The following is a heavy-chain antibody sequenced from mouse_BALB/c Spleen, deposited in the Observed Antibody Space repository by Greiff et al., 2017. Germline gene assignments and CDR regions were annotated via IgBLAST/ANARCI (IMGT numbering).Heavy chain of an antibody. D-gene: IGHD1-2*01. CDR3: ARNSHYYGDAMDY. V-gene: IGHV2-6-4*01. CDR1: GFSLSRYS. J-gene: IGHJ4*01. CDR2: IWGGGST. Sequence: VQLQQSGPGLVAPSQSLSITCTVSGFSLSRYSVHWVRQPPGKGLEWLGMIWGGGSTDYNSALNSRLSINTDNSKSQVFLKMNSLQTEDTAMYYWARNSHYYGDAMDYWGQGTSVTVSA.